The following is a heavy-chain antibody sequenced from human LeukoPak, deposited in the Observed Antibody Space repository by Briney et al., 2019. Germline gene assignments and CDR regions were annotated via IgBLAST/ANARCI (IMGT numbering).Heavy chain of an antibody. CDR2: ISSSSSTI. CDR1: GFTFSSYA. CDR3: ARERSDYYGSGSYEY. J-gene: IGHJ4*02. D-gene: IGHD3-10*01. Sequence: GGSLRLSCAASGFTFSSYAMSWVRQAPGKGLEWVSYISSSSSTIYYADSVKGRFTISRDNAKNSLYLQMNSLRAEDTAVYYCARERSDYYGSGSYEYWGQGTPVTVSS. V-gene: IGHV3-48*01.